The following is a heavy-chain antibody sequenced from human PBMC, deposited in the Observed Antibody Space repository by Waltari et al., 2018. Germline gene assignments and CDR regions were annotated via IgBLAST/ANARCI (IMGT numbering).Heavy chain of an antibody. V-gene: IGHV4-39*01. CDR1: GGAISGSGYY. CDR3: ARPGSSSPYYWFNP. J-gene: IGHJ5*02. CDR2: IYHDGTS. Sequence: QLQLQESGPGQVEPSGTLSLTCTVSGGAISGSGYYWGWLRQPPGKGVEWIASIYHDGTSYYTPSLKSRVTISVDTFKNTFSLTVNSVTAADTAIYYCARPGSSSPYYWFNPWGQGTLVTVAP. D-gene: IGHD6-13*01.